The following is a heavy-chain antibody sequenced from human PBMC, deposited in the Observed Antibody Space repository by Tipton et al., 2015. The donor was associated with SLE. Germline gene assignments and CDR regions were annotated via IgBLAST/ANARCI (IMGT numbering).Heavy chain of an antibody. V-gene: IGHV4-4*08. Sequence: TLSLTCNVSGGSINTYYWSWVRQPPGKGLEWIGYVYSSWAANYNPSLKSRVTIFVDTSANHFSLKLNSVTAADTAAYYCATSRSGVYYFDDWGQGALVTVSS. J-gene: IGHJ4*02. CDR3: ATSRSGVYYFDD. CDR1: GGSINTYY. D-gene: IGHD6-19*01. CDR2: VYSSWAA.